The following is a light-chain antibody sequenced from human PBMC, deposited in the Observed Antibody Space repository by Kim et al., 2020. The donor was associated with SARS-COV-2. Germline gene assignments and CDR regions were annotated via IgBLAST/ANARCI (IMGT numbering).Light chain of an antibody. J-gene: IGKJ5*01. V-gene: IGKV3-20*01. CDR1: QSVSSGN. Sequence: EIVLTQSPGTLSLSAGGGVTLSCRASQSVSSGNLAWYQQKPGQAPRLLIYGVSKRATGIPDRFSGSGSGTDFILTISGLEPEDIAMYYCHQYVSSPGTFGQGTRLEIK. CDR2: GVS. CDR3: HQYVSSPGT.